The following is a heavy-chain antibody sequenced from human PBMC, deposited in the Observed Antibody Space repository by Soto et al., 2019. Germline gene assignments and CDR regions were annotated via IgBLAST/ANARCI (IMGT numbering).Heavy chain of an antibody. CDR3: ARGVRSGRLWFGELYKDGGAFDI. D-gene: IGHD3-10*01. J-gene: IGHJ3*02. CDR2: INPNSGGT. Sequence: ASVKVSCKASGYTFTGYYMHWVRRAPGQGLEWMGWINPNSGGTNYAQKFQGWVTMTRDTSISTAYMELSRLRSDDTAVYYCARGVRSGRLWFGELYKDGGAFDIWGQGTMVTVSS. CDR1: GYTFTGYY. V-gene: IGHV1-2*04.